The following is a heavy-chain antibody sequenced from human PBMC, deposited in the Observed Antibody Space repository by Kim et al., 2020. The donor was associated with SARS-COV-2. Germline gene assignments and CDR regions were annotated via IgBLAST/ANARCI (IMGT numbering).Heavy chain of an antibody. Sequence: GGSLRLSCAASGFTFSSYWMHWVRQAPGKGLVWVSRINSDGSSTSYADSVKGRFTISRDNAKNTLYLQMNSLRAEDTAVYYCARGSVYYYGSGSYWDVWGQGTTVTVSS. J-gene: IGHJ6*02. D-gene: IGHD3-10*01. CDR3: ARGSVYYYGSGSYWDV. CDR1: GFTFSSYW. CDR2: INSDGSST. V-gene: IGHV3-74*01.